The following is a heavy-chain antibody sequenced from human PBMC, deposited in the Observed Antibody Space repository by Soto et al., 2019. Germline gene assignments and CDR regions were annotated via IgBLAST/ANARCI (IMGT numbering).Heavy chain of an antibody. J-gene: IGHJ3*02. CDR1: GGTFSSYA. CDR3: ARDVWELVLAFDI. D-gene: IGHD1-26*01. CDR2: IIPIFGTA. Sequence: SVKVSCKASGGTFSSYAISWVRQAPGQGLEWMGGIIPIFGTANYAQKFQGRVTITTDTSTSTAYMELRSLRSDDTAVYYCARDVWELVLAFDIWGQGTMVTVSS. V-gene: IGHV1-69*05.